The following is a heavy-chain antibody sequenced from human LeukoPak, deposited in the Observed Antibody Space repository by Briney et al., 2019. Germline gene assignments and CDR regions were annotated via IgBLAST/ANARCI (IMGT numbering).Heavy chain of an antibody. D-gene: IGHD1-7*01. Sequence: SETLSLTCAVYGGSFSGYYWSWIRQPPGKGLEWIGEINHSGSTNYNPSLKSRVTISVDTSKNQFSLKLSSVTAADTAVYYCAEGPLTGTTRGWFDPWGQGTLVTVSS. CDR3: AEGPLTGTTRGWFDP. CDR1: GGSFSGYY. J-gene: IGHJ5*02. V-gene: IGHV4-34*01. CDR2: INHSGST.